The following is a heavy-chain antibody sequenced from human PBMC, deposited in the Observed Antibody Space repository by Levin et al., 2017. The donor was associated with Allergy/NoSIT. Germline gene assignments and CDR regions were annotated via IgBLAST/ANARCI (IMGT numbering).Heavy chain of an antibody. V-gene: IGHV1-69*02. J-gene: IGHJ3*02. CDR3: ASVVVSGAFDI. CDR1: GGTFSSYT. D-gene: IGHD3-22*01. Sequence: VASVKVSCKASGGTFSSYTISWVRQAPGQGLEWMGRIIPILGIANYAQKFQGRVTITADKSTSTAYMELSSLRSEDTAVYYCASVVVSGAFDIWGQGTMVTVSS. CDR2: IIPILGIA.